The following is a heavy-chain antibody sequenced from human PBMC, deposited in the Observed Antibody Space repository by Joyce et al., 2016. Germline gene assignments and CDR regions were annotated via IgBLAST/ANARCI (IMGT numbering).Heavy chain of an antibody. CDR2: ISGGSDKT. CDR1: GFALRSYS. D-gene: IGHD3-3*01. CDR3: ARGSWSGYSDAFDI. V-gene: IGHV3-48*02. J-gene: IGHJ3*02. Sequence: EGQLVESGGGLEQPGGSLRLSCVASGFALRSYSMDWVRQAPGKGREMLSYISGGSDKTFYADSVKGRFTVSRDNAKNSLYLQMDSLRDDDTAVYYCARGSWSGYSDAFDIWGPGTTVTVS.